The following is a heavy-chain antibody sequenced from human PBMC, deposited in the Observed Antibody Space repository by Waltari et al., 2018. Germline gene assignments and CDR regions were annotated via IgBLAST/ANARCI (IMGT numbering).Heavy chain of an antibody. CDR1: GGTFSSYA. D-gene: IGHD5-12*01. J-gene: IGHJ4*02. CDR3: ATPMGSGYDYGGWYFDY. Sequence: QVQLVQSGAEVKKPGSSVKVSCKASGGTFSSYAISWVRQAPGQGLEWMGGIIPILGIANNAQKFQGRVTMTEDTSTDTAYMELSSLRSEDTAVYYCATPMGSGYDYGGWYFDYWGQGTLVTVSS. CDR2: IIPILGIA. V-gene: IGHV1-69*04.